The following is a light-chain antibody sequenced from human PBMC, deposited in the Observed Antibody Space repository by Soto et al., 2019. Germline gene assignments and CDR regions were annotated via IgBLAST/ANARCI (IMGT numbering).Light chain of an antibody. CDR2: SAS. J-gene: IGKJ1*01. CDR1: QSVSSSY. V-gene: IGKV3-20*01. Sequence: VLTQSAATLSLSTGERATLSCRASQSVSSSYLALYQQKPGKDPRLLIYSASSRATGIQDRFSGSGSGTDFNLTISRLAAEDFIVYCCHLYDSLPRRFGQGGMVDI. CDR3: HLYDSLPRR.